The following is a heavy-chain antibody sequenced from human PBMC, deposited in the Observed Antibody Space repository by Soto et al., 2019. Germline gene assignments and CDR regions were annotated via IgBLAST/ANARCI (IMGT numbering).Heavy chain of an antibody. CDR1: GGSISSYY. CDR2: IYYSGST. D-gene: IGHD3-22*01. V-gene: IGHV4-59*12. CDR3: ARDGPEGYYDSSGYYNAPEYFQH. J-gene: IGHJ1*01. Sequence: SETLSLTCTVSGGSISSYYWSWIRQPPGKGLEWIGYIYYSGSTYYNPSLKSRVTISVDTSKNQFSLKLSSVTAADTAVYYCARDGPEGYYDSSGYYNAPEYFQHWGQGTLVTVSS.